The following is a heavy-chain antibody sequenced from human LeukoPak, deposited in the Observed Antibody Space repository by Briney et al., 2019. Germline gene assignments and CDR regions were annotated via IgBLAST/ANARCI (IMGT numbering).Heavy chain of an antibody. CDR3: AKDRGSDHYFDY. CDR2: ISYNGKNK. V-gene: IGHV3-30*18. D-gene: IGHD3-10*01. Sequence: GGSLRLSCAASGFSFNSYGIHWVRQAPGKGLEWVAVISYNGKNKFYADAVKGRFTISRDNSKSTVYLQMNSLRPEDTAEYFCAKDRGSDHYFDYWGQGTLVTVSS. CDR1: GFSFNSYG. J-gene: IGHJ4*02.